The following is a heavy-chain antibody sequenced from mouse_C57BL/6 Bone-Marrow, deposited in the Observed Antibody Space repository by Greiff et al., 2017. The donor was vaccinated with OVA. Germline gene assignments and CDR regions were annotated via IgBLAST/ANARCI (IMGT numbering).Heavy chain of an antibody. CDR2: IYPGSGST. CDR3: ARCGNCTFFDY. J-gene: IGHJ2*01. CDR1: GYAFTSYW. Sequence: QVQLKQSGAELVKPGASVKMSCKASGYAFTSYWITWVKQRPGQGLEWIGDIYPGSGSTNYNEKFKSKATLTVDTSSSTAYMQLSSLTSEDSAVYYCARCGNCTFFDYWGQGTTLTVSS. D-gene: IGHD2-1*01. V-gene: IGHV1-55*01.